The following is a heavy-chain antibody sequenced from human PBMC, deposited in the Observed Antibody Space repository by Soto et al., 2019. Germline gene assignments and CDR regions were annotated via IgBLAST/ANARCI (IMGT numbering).Heavy chain of an antibody. V-gene: IGHV4-34*01. Sequence: SETRSHTCTVYGGSFLGYYWSWIRHPPGTGPEWIGEINHSGSTNYNPSLKSRVTISVDTSKNQFSLKLSSVTAADTAVYYCARGSCSGGSCYLGYYYYGMDVWGQGTTVTVSS. CDR1: GGSFLGYY. D-gene: IGHD2-15*01. CDR2: INHSGST. CDR3: ARGSCSGGSCYLGYYYYGMDV. J-gene: IGHJ6*02.